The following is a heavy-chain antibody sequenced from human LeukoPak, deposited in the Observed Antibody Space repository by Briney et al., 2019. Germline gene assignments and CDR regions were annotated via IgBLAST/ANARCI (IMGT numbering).Heavy chain of an antibody. V-gene: IGHV4-28*05. CDR2: IYYGGSI. Sequence: SETLSLTFAVSGSSISSSYWWGWIRQSPGKGLEWIGKIYYGGSINYNPSLESRVTMSVDMSRNQFSLKLSSVTAADTAVYYCARQVSRFLGWSAPFYMDVWGKGTTVTVSS. J-gene: IGHJ6*03. CDR3: ARQVSRFLGWSAPFYMDV. CDR1: GSSISSSYW. D-gene: IGHD3-3*01.